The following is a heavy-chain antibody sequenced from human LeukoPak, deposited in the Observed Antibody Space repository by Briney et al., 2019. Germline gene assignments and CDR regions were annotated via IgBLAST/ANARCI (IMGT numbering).Heavy chain of an antibody. CDR1: GFPFSSFS. D-gene: IGHD1-26*01. V-gene: IGHV3-48*02. CDR2: ISYSSSTI. CDR3: ARDIISGHYTFDY. Sequence: GGSLRLSCAASGFPFSSFSMNWVRQAPGKGLEWVSYISYSSSTIYYADSVKGRFTISRDNAKNSLYLQMNSLRDEDTAVYYCARDIISGHYTFDYWGQGALVTVSS. J-gene: IGHJ4*02.